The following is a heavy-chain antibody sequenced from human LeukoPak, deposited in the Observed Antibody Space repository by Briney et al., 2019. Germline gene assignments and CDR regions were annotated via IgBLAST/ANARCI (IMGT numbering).Heavy chain of an antibody. V-gene: IGHV3-23*01. CDR3: ATYRYGGRYPYYFDS. Sequence: PGGSLRLSCAASGFTFSSYAMSWVRQAPGKGLECVSAISGSGGNTYYADSEKGRFNISRDNSKNTLYLQMNSLRAEDTAVYYCATYRYGGRYPYYFDSWGQGTLVTVSS. J-gene: IGHJ4*02. CDR2: ISGSGGNT. CDR1: GFTFSSYA. D-gene: IGHD1-26*01.